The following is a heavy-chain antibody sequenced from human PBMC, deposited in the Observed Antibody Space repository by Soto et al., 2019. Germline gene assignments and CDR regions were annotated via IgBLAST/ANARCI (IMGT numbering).Heavy chain of an antibody. CDR1: GGSMSSHY. CDR3: ARADPDASVGY. D-gene: IGHD3-16*01. V-gene: IGHV4-59*11. J-gene: IGHJ4*02. Sequence: SETLSLTCTVSGGSMSSHYWTWLRQPPGKGLEWIGYISYSGSTYYNPSLKSRVTISADTSRNQLSLKLSSVIAADTAVYYCARADPDASVGYWGKGTLVTVSS. CDR2: ISYSGST.